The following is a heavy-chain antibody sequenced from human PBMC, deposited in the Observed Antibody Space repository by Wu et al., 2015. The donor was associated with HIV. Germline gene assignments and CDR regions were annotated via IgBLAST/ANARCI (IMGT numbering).Heavy chain of an antibody. CDR3: VLATISAFDF. V-gene: IGHV1-8*01. J-gene: IGHJ3*01. Sequence: QVQLIQSGAEVKKPGASVKVSCKASGYTSTSHDINWVRQAPGQGPEWMGWMSPNTGSRGYMEKFDGRITLTRDTSINTAFMELRSLTSEDTAVYYCVLATISAFDFWGQGTLVTVSS. D-gene: IGHD5-12*01. CDR1: GYTSTSHD. CDR2: MSPNTGSR.